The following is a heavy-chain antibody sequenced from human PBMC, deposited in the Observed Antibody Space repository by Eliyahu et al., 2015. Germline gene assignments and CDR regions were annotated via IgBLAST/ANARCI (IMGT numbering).Heavy chain of an antibody. CDR1: GFTVXSKX. V-gene: IGHV3-53*01. CDR3: ARDGDKTSALSY. Sequence: EVQLVESGGGLIQPXGSXXXXCAAXGFTVXSKXMNWVRQAPGKGLEWVSVIXSGNSKYYADSVKGRFTISRDNSKNTLYLQMNSLRAEDTAVYYCARDGDKTSALSYWGQGTRVTVSS. D-gene: IGHD7-27*01. CDR2: IXSGNSK. J-gene: IGHJ4*02.